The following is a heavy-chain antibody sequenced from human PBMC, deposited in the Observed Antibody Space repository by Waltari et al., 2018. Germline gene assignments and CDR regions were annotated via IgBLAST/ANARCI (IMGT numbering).Heavy chain of an antibody. CDR3: SSMDF. CDR2: IKQDGSDK. Sequence: EVQLVESGGGLVQPGGSLRLPGAASGFTFSEFWMSWVRQAPGKGLEWVANIKQDGSDKYYVESVKGRFTISRDNANNLLFLQMNSLRVDDTALYYCSSMDFWGKGTTVIVSS. J-gene: IGHJ6*03. CDR1: GFTFSEFW. V-gene: IGHV3-7*01.